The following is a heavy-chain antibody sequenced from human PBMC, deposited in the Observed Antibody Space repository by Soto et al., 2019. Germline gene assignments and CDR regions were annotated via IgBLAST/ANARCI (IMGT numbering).Heavy chain of an antibody. V-gene: IGHV1-18*01. J-gene: IGHJ6*02. D-gene: IGHD2-8*01. CDR1: GYTFTRYG. CDR2: VSGYNGDT. CDR3: AKNGQPPYYYYGLDV. Sequence: ASVKVSCKASGYTFTRYGISWVRQAPGQGLEWMGWVSGYNGDTNYAQKFQDRVSMTIDTSTGTAYMELRSLTSDDTAIYYCAKNGQPPYYYYGLDVWGQGTKVTVS.